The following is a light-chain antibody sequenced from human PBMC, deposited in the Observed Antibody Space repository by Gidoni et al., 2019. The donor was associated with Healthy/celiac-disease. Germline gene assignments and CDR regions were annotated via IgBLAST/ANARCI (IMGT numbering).Light chain of an antibody. J-gene: IGLJ2*01. CDR2: QDS. Sequence: SYALTQPPSVSVSPGQTASITCSGDKLGDKYACWYQQKPGQSPVLVIYQDSKLPSGIPERFSGSNSGNTATLTISGTQAMDEADYYCQAWDSSSGVFGGGTKLTVL. CDR1: KLGDKY. CDR3: QAWDSSSGV. V-gene: IGLV3-1*01.